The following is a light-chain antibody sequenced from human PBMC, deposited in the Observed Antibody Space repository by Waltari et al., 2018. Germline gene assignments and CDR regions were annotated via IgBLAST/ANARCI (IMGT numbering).Light chain of an antibody. CDR1: GSNIGAGYA. CDR3: QSYDTSLSVV. J-gene: IGLJ3*02. CDR2: GST. V-gene: IGLV1-40*01. Sequence: QSVLTQPPSVSGAPGQRVTIPCTGSGSNIGAGYAVPWYQQLPRAAPKLLIYGSTSRPLGVPARFFGSTSGTSASLAITGLQAEDEADYYCQSYDTSLSVVFGGGTKLTVL.